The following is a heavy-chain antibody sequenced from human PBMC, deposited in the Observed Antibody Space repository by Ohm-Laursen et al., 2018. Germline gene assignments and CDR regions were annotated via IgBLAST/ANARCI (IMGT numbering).Heavy chain of an antibody. CDR3: ARLIAVAGRSWGYYFDY. CDR2: IYYSGST. Sequence: SETLSLTWPVSGGSISTYYWSWIRQPPGKGLEWIGYIYYSGSTNYNPSLKSRVTISVDPSKNQFSLKLTPVIAADTALYYCARLIAVAGRSWGYYFDYWGQGTLVTVSS. V-gene: IGHV4-59*01. J-gene: IGHJ4*02. CDR1: GGSISTYY. D-gene: IGHD6-19*01.